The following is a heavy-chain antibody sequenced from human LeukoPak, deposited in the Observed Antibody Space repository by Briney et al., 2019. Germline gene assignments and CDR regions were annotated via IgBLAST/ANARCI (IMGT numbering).Heavy chain of an antibody. CDR2: TYYRSKWYN. Sequence: SQTLSLTCAISGDSVSSNTAAWSWLRQSPSRGLEWLGRTYYRSKWYNEYAVSVKSRITVNPDTSKNQFSLQLNSVTPEDTAVYYCVRSTMIKANAFDIWGQGTLVTVSS. CDR3: VRSTMIKANAFDI. J-gene: IGHJ3*02. CDR1: GDSVSSNTAA. V-gene: IGHV6-1*01. D-gene: IGHD3-16*01.